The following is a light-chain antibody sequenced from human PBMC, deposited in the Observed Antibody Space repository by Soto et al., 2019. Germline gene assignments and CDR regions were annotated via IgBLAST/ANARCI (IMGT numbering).Light chain of an antibody. CDR3: CSYAGSSTYV. J-gene: IGLJ1*01. V-gene: IGLV2-23*01. Sequence: SVLTQPASVSGSPGQSTTISCTGTSSDVGSYNLVSWYQQHPGKAPKLMIYEGSKRPSGVSNRCSGSKSGNTASLTISGLQAEDEADYYCCSYAGSSTYVFGTGTKVTVL. CDR2: EGS. CDR1: SSDVGSYNL.